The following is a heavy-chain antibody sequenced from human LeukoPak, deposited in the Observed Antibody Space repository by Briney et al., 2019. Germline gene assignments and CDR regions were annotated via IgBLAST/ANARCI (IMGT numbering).Heavy chain of an antibody. CDR2: IIPIFGTA. V-gene: IGHV1-69*05. D-gene: IGHD3-3*01. CDR3: ARGRGYDFWSGPGYYYYMDV. CDR1: GGTFSSYA. J-gene: IGHJ6*03. Sequence: SVKVSCKASGGTFSSYAISWVRQAPGQGLEWMGGIIPIFGTANYAQKFQGRVTITTDESTSTAYMELSSLRSEDTAVYYYARGRGYDFWSGPGYYYYMDVWGKGTTVTVSS.